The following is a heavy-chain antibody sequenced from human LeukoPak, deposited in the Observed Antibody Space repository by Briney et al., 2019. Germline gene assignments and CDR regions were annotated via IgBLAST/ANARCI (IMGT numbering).Heavy chain of an antibody. D-gene: IGHD5-18*01. V-gene: IGHV3-23*01. CDR2: ISGSGGST. CDR1: GFTFSSYA. CDR3: ASYTAPSSCFNY. Sequence: GGSLRLSCAASGFTFSSYAMSWVRQAPGKGLEWVSAISGSGGSTYYADSVKGRFTISRDNSKNTLYLQMNSLRAEDTAVYYCASYTAPSSCFNYWGQGTLVTVSS. J-gene: IGHJ4*02.